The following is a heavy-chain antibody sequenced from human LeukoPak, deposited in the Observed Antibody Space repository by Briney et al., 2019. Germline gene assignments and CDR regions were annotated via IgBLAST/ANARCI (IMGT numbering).Heavy chain of an antibody. Sequence: GGSLRLSCAASGFIFSDYYMSWIRQAPGKGLECTSSISSSGDTKYYADSVKGRFTISRDNAKSSLYLQINSLRAEDTAVYFCARDHGPYWFFDVWGRGALVTVSS. CDR1: GFIFSDYY. J-gene: IGHJ2*01. CDR2: ISSSGDTK. V-gene: IGHV3-11*01. CDR3: ARDHGPYWFFDV.